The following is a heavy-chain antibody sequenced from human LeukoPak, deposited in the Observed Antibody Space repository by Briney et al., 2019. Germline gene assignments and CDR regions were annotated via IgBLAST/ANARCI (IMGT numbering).Heavy chain of an antibody. Sequence: SVKVSCKASGGTFSSYAISWVRQAPGQGLEWMGRIIPIPGIANYAQKFQGRVTITADKSTSTAYMELSSLRSEDTAVYYCARVGRYGGDAFDIWGQGTMVTVSS. D-gene: IGHD3-16*01. J-gene: IGHJ3*02. CDR2: IIPIPGIA. CDR3: ARVGRYGGDAFDI. V-gene: IGHV1-69*04. CDR1: GGTFSSYA.